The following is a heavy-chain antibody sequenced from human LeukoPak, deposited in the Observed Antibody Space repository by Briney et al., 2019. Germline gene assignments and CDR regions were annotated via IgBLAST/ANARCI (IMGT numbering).Heavy chain of an antibody. J-gene: IGHJ6*02. V-gene: IGHV3-7*03. Sequence: GGSLRLSCAASGFTFSSYWMSWVRQAPGKGLEWVANIKQDGSEKYYVDSVKGRFTISRDNAKNSLYLQMNSLRAEDTALYYCAKDMSHGSGSYYTDYYYGMDVWGQGTTVTVSS. CDR1: GFTFSSYW. CDR2: IKQDGSEK. CDR3: AKDMSHGSGSYYTDYYYGMDV. D-gene: IGHD3-10*01.